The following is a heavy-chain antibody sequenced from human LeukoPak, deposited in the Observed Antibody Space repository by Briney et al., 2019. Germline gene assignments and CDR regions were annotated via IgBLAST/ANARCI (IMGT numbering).Heavy chain of an antibody. V-gene: IGHV4-34*01. J-gene: IGHJ5*02. CDR3: AREGVRFLFDP. D-gene: IGHD3-3*01. CDR2: INHSGST. Sequence: SETLSLTCAVYGGSFSGYYWSWIRQPPGKGLEWIGEINHSGSTNYNPSLKSRVTISVDTSKNQFSLKLSSVTAADTAVYYCAREGVRFLFDPWGQGTLVTVSS. CDR1: GGSFSGYY.